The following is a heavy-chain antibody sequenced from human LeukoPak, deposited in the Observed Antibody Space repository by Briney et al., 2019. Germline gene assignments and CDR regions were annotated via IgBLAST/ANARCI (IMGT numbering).Heavy chain of an antibody. CDR1: GYTFTSYD. J-gene: IGHJ6*02. CDR2: MNPNSGNT. V-gene: IGHV1-8*01. D-gene: IGHD2-2*01. Sequence: GASVKVSCKASGYTFTSYDINWVRQATGQGLEWMGWMNPNSGNTGYAQKFQGRVTMTRNASISTAYMELSSLRSEDTAVYYCAGYCSSTSCSNSYYYGMDVWGQGTTVTVSS. CDR3: AGYCSSTSCSNSYYYGMDV.